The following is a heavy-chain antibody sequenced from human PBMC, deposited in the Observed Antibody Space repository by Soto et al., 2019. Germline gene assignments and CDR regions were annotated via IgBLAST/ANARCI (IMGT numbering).Heavy chain of an antibody. V-gene: IGHV4-59*08. J-gene: IGHJ4*02. Sequence: PSETLSLTCTVSGGSISSYYWSWIRQPPGKGLEWIGYIYYSGSTNYNPSLKSRVTISVDTSKNQFSLKLSSVTAADTAVYYCARRDSSSSYYFDYWGQGTLVTVSS. D-gene: IGHD6-6*01. CDR2: IYYSGST. CDR1: GGSISSYY. CDR3: ARRDSSSSYYFDY.